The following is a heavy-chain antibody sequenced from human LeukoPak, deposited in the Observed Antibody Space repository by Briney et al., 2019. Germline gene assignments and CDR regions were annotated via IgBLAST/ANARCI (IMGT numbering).Heavy chain of an antibody. CDR2: IYPSSGRT. Sequence: ASVKVSCKASGYTFSTYYIHWVRQAPGQGLEWMGIIYPSSGRTSYAQNFQGRVTMTRDTSTSTVYMELSSLRSEDTAVYFCARDRGLMQLWWIPDYWGQGSLVIVSS. J-gene: IGHJ4*02. CDR3: ARDRGLMQLWWIPDY. D-gene: IGHD2-21*01. V-gene: IGHV1-46*01. CDR1: GYTFSTYY.